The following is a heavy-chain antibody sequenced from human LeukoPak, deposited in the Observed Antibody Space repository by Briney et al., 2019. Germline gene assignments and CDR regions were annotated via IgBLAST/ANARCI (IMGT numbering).Heavy chain of an antibody. D-gene: IGHD5-18*01. CDR3: AMGNTAMALY. CDR1: GFIFTSYA. J-gene: IGHJ4*02. CDR2: IHNDGGT. Sequence: GGSLRLSCAASGFIFTSYAMNWVRQAPGKGLEWVSIIHNDGGTYYADSVKGRFTISRDSSKNTLYLQMNSLRAEDTAVYYCAMGNTAMALYWGQGTLVTVSS. V-gene: IGHV3-66*01.